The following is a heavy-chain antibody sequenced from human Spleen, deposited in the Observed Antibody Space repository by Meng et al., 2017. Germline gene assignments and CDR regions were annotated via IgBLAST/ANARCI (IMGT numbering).Heavy chain of an antibody. V-gene: IGHV1-2*06. CDR1: GGNFPDYY. J-gene: IGHJ4*02. CDR2: INPNSGGT. Sequence: VPLVQSGAEVKRPGASVKVSCERSGGNFPDYYIHWVRRAPGQGLEWMGRINPNSGGTNYAQKFQGRVTMTRYTSISTAYMELSRLRSDDTAVYYCARHSSGWNLFDYWGQGTLVTVSS. D-gene: IGHD6-19*01. CDR3: ARHSSGWNLFDY.